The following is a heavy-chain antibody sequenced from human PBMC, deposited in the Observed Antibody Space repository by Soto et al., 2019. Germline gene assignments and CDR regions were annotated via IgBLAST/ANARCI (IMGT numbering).Heavy chain of an antibody. CDR1: GFTFSSYW. CDR2: IKQDGSEK. Sequence: GGSLRLSCAASGFTFSSYWMSWVRQAPGKGLEWVANIKQDGSEKYYVDSVKGRFTISRDNAKNSLYLQMNSLRAEDTAVYYCAVRGVDDLYYYYMDVWGKGTTVTVSS. CDR3: AVRGVDDLYYYYMDV. J-gene: IGHJ6*03. D-gene: IGHD3-10*01. V-gene: IGHV3-7*01.